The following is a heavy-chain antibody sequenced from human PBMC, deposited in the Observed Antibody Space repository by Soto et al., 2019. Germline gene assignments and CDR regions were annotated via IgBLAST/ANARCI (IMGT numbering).Heavy chain of an antibody. D-gene: IGHD3-16*01. CDR1: GFTFSSYS. J-gene: IGHJ4*02. Sequence: EVQLVESGGGLVQPGGSLRLSCAASGFTFSSYSMNWVRQAPGKGLEWVSYISSSSSTIYYADSVKGRFTLSRDNAKNSLYLQMNSLRAEDTAVYYCARDTDPSCLDYWGQGTLVTVSS. V-gene: IGHV3-48*01. CDR3: ARDTDPSCLDY. CDR2: ISSSSSTI.